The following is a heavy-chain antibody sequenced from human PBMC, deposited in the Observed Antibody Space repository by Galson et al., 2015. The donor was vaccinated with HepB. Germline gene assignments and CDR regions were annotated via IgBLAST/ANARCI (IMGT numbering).Heavy chain of an antibody. V-gene: IGHV6-1*01. D-gene: IGHD6-13*01. Sequence: CAISGDSVSSNGAAWHWIRQSPSRGLEWLGRTYYRSKWYNDYAVSLRGRIIINPDTSKNQFSLQLNSVTPEDTAVYYCGRVSGIAVAGIYYYIIDVWGQGTTVTVS. CDR3: GRVSGIAVAGIYYYIIDV. J-gene: IGHJ6*02. CDR2: TYYRSKWYN. CDR1: GDSVSSNGAA.